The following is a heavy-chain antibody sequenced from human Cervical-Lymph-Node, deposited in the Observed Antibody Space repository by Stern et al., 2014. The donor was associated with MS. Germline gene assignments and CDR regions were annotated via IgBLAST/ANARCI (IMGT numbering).Heavy chain of an antibody. Sequence: QLQLQESGPGLVKPSATLSLTCNVSGVSLNNYYWSWIRQPPGKGLEWIGYAHNNGSTHYSPSLRGRVTISLDTSRNQFSLNLISVTAADTAVYFCARGRGSFWGQGILVTVSS. J-gene: IGHJ4*02. CDR3: ARGRGSF. V-gene: IGHV4-59*01. D-gene: IGHD6-25*01. CDR1: GVSLNNYY. CDR2: AHNNGST.